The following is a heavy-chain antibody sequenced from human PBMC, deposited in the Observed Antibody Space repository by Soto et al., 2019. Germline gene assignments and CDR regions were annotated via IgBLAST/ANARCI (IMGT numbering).Heavy chain of an antibody. CDR3: ARSAGWYAVHS. CDR2: VFHTGTT. Sequence: QVQLQESGPGLVKPSGTLSLTCAVSGDSVSSPYYWCWVRQPPGQGLERIWEVFHTGTTSYNPSLRSRVTISMDKSINQFSLDLSSVTAADTAVYYGARSAGWYAVHSWGPGTLVIVSS. V-gene: IGHV4-4*02. J-gene: IGHJ4*02. D-gene: IGHD6-19*01. CDR1: GDSVSSPYY.